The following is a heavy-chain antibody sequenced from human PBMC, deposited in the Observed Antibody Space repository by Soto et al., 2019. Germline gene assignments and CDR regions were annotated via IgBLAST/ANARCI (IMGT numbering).Heavy chain of an antibody. Sequence: EVQLVESGGGLVQPGGSLRLSCAASGFTFSSYWMHWVRQAPGKGLMWVSRINRDGSTTSYADSVKGRVTISRDNAKNTLYLQMNSLRAEDTAVYYCARDEDSSGWYYFDYWGQGTLVTVSS. D-gene: IGHD6-19*01. CDR2: INRDGSTT. V-gene: IGHV3-74*01. J-gene: IGHJ4*02. CDR1: GFTFSSYW. CDR3: ARDEDSSGWYYFDY.